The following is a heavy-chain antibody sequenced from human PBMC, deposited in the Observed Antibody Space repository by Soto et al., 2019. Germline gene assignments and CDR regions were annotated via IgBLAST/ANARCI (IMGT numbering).Heavy chain of an antibody. V-gene: IGHV3-23*01. J-gene: IGHJ6*03. CDR1: GFTFSSYA. Sequence: EVQLLESGGGLVQPGGSLRLSCAASGFTFSSYAMSWVRQAPGKGLEWVSAISGSGGSTYYADSVKGRFTISRDNSKNTVDLQMNRLRAEDTAVNYCAKDLGGGVYYYYMDVWGKGTTVTVSS. CDR3: AKDLGGGVYYYYMDV. CDR2: ISGSGGST. D-gene: IGHD3-10*01.